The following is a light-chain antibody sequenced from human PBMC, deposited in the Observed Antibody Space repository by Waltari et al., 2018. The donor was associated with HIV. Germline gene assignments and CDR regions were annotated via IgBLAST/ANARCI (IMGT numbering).Light chain of an antibody. V-gene: IGLV2-23*02. Sequence: SALTQPASVSGSPGQSITISCTVTSSDVGDYTYVSWYQQHPGKAPKLMIYDVNKRPSGVSNRFSGSKSGNTASLTISGLQAEDEADYYCCSYAGSSTVVFGGGTKLTVL. CDR2: DVN. J-gene: IGLJ2*01. CDR1: SSDVGDYTY. CDR3: CSYAGSSTVV.